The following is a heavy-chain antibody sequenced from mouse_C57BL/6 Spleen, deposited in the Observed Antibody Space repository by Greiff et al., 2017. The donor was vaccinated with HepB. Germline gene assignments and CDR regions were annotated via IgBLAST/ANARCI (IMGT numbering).Heavy chain of an antibody. CDR1: GYTFTSYW. Sequence: QVHVKQPGPELVKPGASVKLSCKASGYTFTSYWMHWVKQRPGQGLEWIGNINPSNGGTNYNEKFKSKATLTVDKSSSTAYMQLSSLTSEDSAVYYCARSHYYGSSPWFAYWGQGTLVTVSA. V-gene: IGHV1-53*01. J-gene: IGHJ3*01. D-gene: IGHD1-1*01. CDR2: INPSNGGT. CDR3: ARSHYYGSSPWFAY.